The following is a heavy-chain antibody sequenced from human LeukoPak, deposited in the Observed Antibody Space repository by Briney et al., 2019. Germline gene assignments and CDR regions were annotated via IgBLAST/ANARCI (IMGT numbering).Heavy chain of an antibody. V-gene: IGHV1-2*02. J-gene: IGHJ3*02. D-gene: IGHD2-21*02. CDR3: ARDPRGDLYAFDI. CDR1: GYTFTGYY. Sequence: ASVKVSCKASGYTFTGYYMHWVRQAPGQGLEWMGWINPNSGGTNYAQKFQGSVTMTRDTSISTAYMELSRLRSDDTAVYYCARDPRGDLYAFDIWGQGTMVTVSS. CDR2: INPNSGGT.